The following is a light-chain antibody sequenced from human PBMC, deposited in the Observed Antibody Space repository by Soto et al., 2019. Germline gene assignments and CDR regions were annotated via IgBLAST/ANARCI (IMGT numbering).Light chain of an antibody. J-gene: IGKJ1*01. V-gene: IGKV1-6*01. CDR3: LQDYNYPWT. CDR2: AAS. CDR1: QGIRND. Sequence: AIQMTQSPSSLSASVGDRVTITCRASQGIRNDLTWYQQKPGKAPKVLIYAASIFQSGVPSRFSGSGSGTDFTLTISSLQPEDFATYYCLQDYNYPWTFGQGTKVEIK.